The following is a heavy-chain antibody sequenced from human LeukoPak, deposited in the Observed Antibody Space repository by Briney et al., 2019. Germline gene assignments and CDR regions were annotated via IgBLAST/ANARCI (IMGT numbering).Heavy chain of an antibody. J-gene: IGHJ5*02. CDR3: ARDSPLPTKPVVPAAIFACGFDP. CDR1: GGSISSYY. CDR2: IYTSGST. Sequence: SETLSLTCTVSGGSISSYYWSWIRQPAGKGLEWIGRIYTSGSTNYNPSLKSRVTMSVDTSKSQFSLKLSSVTAADTAVYYCARDSPLPTKPVVPAAIFACGFDPWGQGTLVTVSS. V-gene: IGHV4-4*07. D-gene: IGHD2-2*01.